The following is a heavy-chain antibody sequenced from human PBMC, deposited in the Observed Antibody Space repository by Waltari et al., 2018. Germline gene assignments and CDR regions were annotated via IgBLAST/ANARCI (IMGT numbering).Heavy chain of an antibody. CDR1: GSSISLYY. Sequence: QVQLQESGPGLVKPSETLSLTCSVSGSSISLYYWNWVRQSPGKGLEWIGNVYYTGITNYNPSLKSRVIISVDTSKSQFSLMLRSVTAADTATYYCARLRREYDYDGMDVWGQGTAITVSS. V-gene: IGHV4-59*01. J-gene: IGHJ6*02. CDR2: VYYTGIT. CDR3: ARLRREYDYDGMDV.